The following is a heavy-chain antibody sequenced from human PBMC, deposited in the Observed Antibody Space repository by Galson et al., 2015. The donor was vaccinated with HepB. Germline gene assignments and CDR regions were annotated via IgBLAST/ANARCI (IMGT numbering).Heavy chain of an antibody. J-gene: IGHJ6*03. CDR1: GFTFSSYA. D-gene: IGHD1-14*01. CDR3: AKGGGTGGLWYYHYMDV. V-gene: IGHV3-23*01. CDR2: ISGSGGST. Sequence: SLRLSCAASGFTFSSYAMSWVRQAPGKGLEWVSAISGSGGSTYYADSVKGRFTISRDNSKNTLYLQMNSLRAEDTAVYYCAKGGGTGGLWYYHYMDVWGKGTTVTVSS.